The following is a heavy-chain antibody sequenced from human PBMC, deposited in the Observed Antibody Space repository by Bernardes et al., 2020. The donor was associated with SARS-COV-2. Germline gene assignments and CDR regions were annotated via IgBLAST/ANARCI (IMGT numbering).Heavy chain of an antibody. CDR1: AFTFCSYA. V-gene: IGHV3-23*01. D-gene: IGHD2-15*01. CDR3: ARDRYCSGGSCFSDL. Sequence: GGSLRLSCEVSAFTFCSYAMSWVRLAPGKGLEWVSIIGGSGGNTYYADSVKGRFTISRDNSRNMLYLQMNSLRADDTAVYYCARDRYCSGGSCFSDLWGQGTLVTVSS. J-gene: IGHJ4*02. CDR2: IGGSGGNT.